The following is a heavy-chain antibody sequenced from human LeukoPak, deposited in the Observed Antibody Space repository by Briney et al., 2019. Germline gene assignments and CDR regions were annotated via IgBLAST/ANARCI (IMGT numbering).Heavy chain of an antibody. V-gene: IGHV4-34*01. D-gene: IGHD1-26*01. CDR1: GGSFSGYY. Sequence: PSETLSLTCAVYGGSFSGYYWSWIRQPPGKGLEWIGEIYHSGSTNYNPSLKSRVTISVDKSKNQFSLKLSSVTAADTAVYYCARLGATGSTYYFDYWGQGTLVTVSS. CDR2: IYHSGST. CDR3: ARLGATGSTYYFDY. J-gene: IGHJ4*02.